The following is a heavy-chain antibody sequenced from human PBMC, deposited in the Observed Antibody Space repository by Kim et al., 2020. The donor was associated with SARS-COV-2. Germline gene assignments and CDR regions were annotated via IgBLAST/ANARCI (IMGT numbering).Heavy chain of an antibody. CDR1: GYTFTSYG. J-gene: IGHJ5*02. D-gene: IGHD3-3*01. CDR2: ISAYNGNT. Sequence: ASVKVSCKASGYTFTSYGISWVRQAPGQGLEWMGWISAYNGNTNYAQKLQGRVTMTTDTSTSTAYMELRSLRSDDTAVYYCARDLEGYDFWSGYYTSWFDPWGQGTLVTVSS. CDR3: ARDLEGYDFWSGYYTSWFDP. V-gene: IGHV1-18*01.